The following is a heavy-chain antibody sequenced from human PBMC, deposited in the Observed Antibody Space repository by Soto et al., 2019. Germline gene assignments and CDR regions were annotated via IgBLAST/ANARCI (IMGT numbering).Heavy chain of an antibody. CDR3: AREADSRGPPFDY. J-gene: IGHJ4*02. V-gene: IGHV3-74*01. CDR2: INSDGSST. D-gene: IGHD3-22*01. CDR1: GFTFSSYW. Sequence: GVSLRLSCAASGFTFSSYWMHWVRQAPGKGLVWVSRINSDGSSTSYADSVKGRFTISRDNAKNTLYLQMNSLRAEDTAVYYCAREADSRGPPFDYWGQGTLVTVSS.